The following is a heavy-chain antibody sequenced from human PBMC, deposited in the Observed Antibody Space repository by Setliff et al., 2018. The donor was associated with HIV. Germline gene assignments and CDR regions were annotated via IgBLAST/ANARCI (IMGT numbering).Heavy chain of an antibody. J-gene: IGHJ5*02. D-gene: IGHD6-19*01. V-gene: IGHV1-3*01. CDR1: GYTFTTYF. CDR2: VHAGNSNT. CDR3: ATFYSTGWYNP. Sequence: GASVKVSCKASGYTFTTYFIHWARQAPGQRLEWMGWVHAGNSNTKYSQKFQGRVTFTRDTSAHTAYMELSSLTSEDTAVYYCATFYSTGWYNPWGQGTLVTVSS.